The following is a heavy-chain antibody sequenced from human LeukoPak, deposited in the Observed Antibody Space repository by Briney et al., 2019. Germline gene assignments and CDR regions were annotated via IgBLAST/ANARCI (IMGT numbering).Heavy chain of an antibody. CDR2: IYSGGST. Sequence: PGGSLRLSCAASGFTVSSNYMSWVRQAPGKGLEWVSVIYSGGSTYYADSVKGRFTISRDNSKNTLYLQMNSLRAEDTAVYYCARDSFCPTRGIDCWGQGTLVTVSS. J-gene: IGHJ4*02. D-gene: IGHD3-16*02. V-gene: IGHV3-53*01. CDR1: GFTVSSNY. CDR3: ARDSFCPTRGIDC.